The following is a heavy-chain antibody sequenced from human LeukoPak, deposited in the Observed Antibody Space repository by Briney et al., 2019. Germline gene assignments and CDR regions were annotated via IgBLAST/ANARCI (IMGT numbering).Heavy chain of an antibody. Sequence: GGSLRLSCEASGFTFSAYAMTWVRQAPGQGLGWVSSIGSDNKPHYSESVKGRFAISRDNPKSTLFLQLNSLRAEDTALYYCARDLHYYVAVDVWGQGSTVTVSS. V-gene: IGHV3-23*01. CDR1: GFTFSAYA. CDR2: IGSDNKP. CDR3: ARDLHYYVAVDV. J-gene: IGHJ6*02. D-gene: IGHD3-10*02.